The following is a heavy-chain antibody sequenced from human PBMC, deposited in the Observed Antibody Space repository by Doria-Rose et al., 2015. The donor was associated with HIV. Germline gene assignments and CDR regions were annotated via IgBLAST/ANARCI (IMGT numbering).Heavy chain of an antibody. D-gene: IGHD6-13*01. CDR1: GVSLSSPGMG. CDR3: ARIKSSRWYHKYYFDF. J-gene: IGHJ4*02. Sequence: QVTLKESGPVLVKPAETLTLTCTVSGVSLSSPGMGVSWIRQPPGKALEWLANIFSDDERSYKTSLKSRLTTSRGTSKSQVVLTTTDMDSVDTATYYCARIKSSRWYHKYYFDFWGQGTLVIVSA. CDR2: IFSDDER. V-gene: IGHV2-26*01.